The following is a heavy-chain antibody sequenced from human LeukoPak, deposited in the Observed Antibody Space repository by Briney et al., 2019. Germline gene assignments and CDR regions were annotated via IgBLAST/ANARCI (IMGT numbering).Heavy chain of an antibody. CDR1: GFTFSSYA. CDR3: ARDTTSISHNFDY. Sequence: GGSLRLSCAASGFTFSSYALIWVRQAPGKGLEWVSGISSSGDSTYYADSVKGRFTISRDYSKSTLSLQMNSLRVEDTAVYYCARDTTSISHNFDYWGQGTLVTVSS. J-gene: IGHJ4*02. CDR2: ISSSGDST. V-gene: IGHV3-23*01. D-gene: IGHD2/OR15-2a*01.